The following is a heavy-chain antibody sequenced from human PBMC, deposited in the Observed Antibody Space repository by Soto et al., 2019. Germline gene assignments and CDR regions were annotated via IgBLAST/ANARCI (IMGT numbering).Heavy chain of an antibody. J-gene: IGHJ3*01. Sequence: QVQLVQSGAEVKKPGSSVKVSCKASGGTFNSYDIHWVRQAPGQGLEWMGRIIPSLGIPNYAQALQGRLTIPANVATRTAYMELTNLKSGDTAIYYCARRTSAFDVWGQGTVVTVSS. CDR3: ARRTSAFDV. CDR2: IIPSLGIP. CDR1: GGTFNSYD. V-gene: IGHV1-69*02. D-gene: IGHD2-2*01.